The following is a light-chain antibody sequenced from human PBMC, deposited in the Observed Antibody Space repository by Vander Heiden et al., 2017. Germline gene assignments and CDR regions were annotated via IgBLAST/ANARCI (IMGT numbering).Light chain of an antibody. CDR2: GAS. J-gene: IGKJ2*01. CDR3: QQYNNWPLYT. CDR1: QSVTSN. V-gene: IGKV3-15*01. Sequence: EIVMTQSPATLSVSPGERATLSCMASQSVTSNLAWYQQKPGQAPRLLIYGASTRATGIPASFSGSGAGTEFTLTISSLQSEEFAVYYCQQYNNWPLYTFGQGTKLEIK.